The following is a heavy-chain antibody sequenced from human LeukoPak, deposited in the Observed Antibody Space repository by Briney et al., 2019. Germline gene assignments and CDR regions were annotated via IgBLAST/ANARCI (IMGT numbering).Heavy chain of an antibody. CDR3: ARDRRYNWNYPYNWFDP. Sequence: SETLSLTCTVSGGSISSYYWSWIRQPPGKGLEWIGYIYYSGSTNYNPSLKSRVTISVDTSKNQFSLKLSSVTAADTAVYYCARDRRYNWNYPYNWFDPWGQGTLVTVSS. V-gene: IGHV4-59*12. D-gene: IGHD1-7*01. CDR2: IYYSGST. CDR1: GGSISSYY. J-gene: IGHJ5*02.